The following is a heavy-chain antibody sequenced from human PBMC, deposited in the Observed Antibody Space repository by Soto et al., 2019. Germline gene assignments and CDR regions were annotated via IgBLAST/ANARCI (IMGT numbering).Heavy chain of an antibody. J-gene: IGHJ5*02. CDR2: IYYSGST. V-gene: IGHV4-59*01. CDR1: GGSISSYY. Sequence: PSETLSLTCTVSGGSISSYYWSWIRQPPGKGLEWIGYIYYSGSTNYNPSLKSRVTISVDASKNQFSLKLSSVTAADTAVYYCASLPGYCSSTSCYSWFDPWGQGTLVTVSS. D-gene: IGHD2-2*03. CDR3: ASLPGYCSSTSCYSWFDP.